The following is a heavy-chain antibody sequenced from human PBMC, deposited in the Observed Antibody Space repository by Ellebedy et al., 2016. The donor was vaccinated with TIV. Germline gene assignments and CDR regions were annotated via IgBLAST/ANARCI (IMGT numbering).Heavy chain of an antibody. D-gene: IGHD3-10*01. CDR3: ARDPSGSFDI. V-gene: IGHV3-30*01. CDR2: ISYDGSDK. Sequence: GESLKISCAASGSTFSSYAMDWVHQAPGKGLEWVAAISYDGSDKYYADSVKGRFTISRDNSKSTASLQMNSLRAEDTAVYYCARDPSGSFDIWGQGTMVTVSS. J-gene: IGHJ3*02. CDR1: GSTFSSYA.